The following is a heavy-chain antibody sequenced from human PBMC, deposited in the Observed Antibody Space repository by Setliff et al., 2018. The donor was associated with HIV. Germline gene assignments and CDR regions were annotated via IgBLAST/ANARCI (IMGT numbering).Heavy chain of an antibody. CDR3: AKVFAFGVDAFDI. Sequence: PGGSLRLSCAASGFTFSSRWMTWVRQAPGKGLEWVSAIGGSGFGTYYADSVKGRFTISRDNSKNTLYLQMNSLRAEDTAIYYCAKVFAFGVDAFDIWGQGTVVTVSS. V-gene: IGHV3-23*01. J-gene: IGHJ3*02. CDR2: IGGSGFGT. D-gene: IGHD3-10*01. CDR1: GFTFSSRW.